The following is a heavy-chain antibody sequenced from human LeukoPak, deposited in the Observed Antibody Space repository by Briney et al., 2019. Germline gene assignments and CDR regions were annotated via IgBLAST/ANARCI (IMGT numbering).Heavy chain of an antibody. J-gene: IGHJ4*02. CDR3: AKRGIAAGVRGSYFDY. CDR2: ISGSGGST. Sequence: PGGPLRLSCAASGFTFSSYAMSWVRQAPGKGLEWVSGISGSGGSTYYADSVKGRFTISRDNSKNTLYLQMNSLRAEETAVYYCAKRGIAAGVRGSYFDYWGQGTLVTVSS. V-gene: IGHV3-23*01. D-gene: IGHD6-13*01. CDR1: GFTFSSYA.